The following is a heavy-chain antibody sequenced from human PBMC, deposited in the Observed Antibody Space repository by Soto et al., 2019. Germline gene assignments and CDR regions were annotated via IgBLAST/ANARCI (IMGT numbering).Heavy chain of an antibody. CDR2: IYYSGRT. J-gene: IGHJ4*02. Sequence: QVQLQESGPGLVKPSQTLSLTCTVSGGSISSGGYYWSWIRQHPGKGLEWIGYIYYSGRTYYNPSLKSRVTISVDTSKNQFYLKLSSVTAADTAVYYCARSSTSANYFDYWGQGTLVTVSS. CDR1: GGSISSGGYY. CDR3: ARSSTSANYFDY. D-gene: IGHD2-2*01. V-gene: IGHV4-31*03.